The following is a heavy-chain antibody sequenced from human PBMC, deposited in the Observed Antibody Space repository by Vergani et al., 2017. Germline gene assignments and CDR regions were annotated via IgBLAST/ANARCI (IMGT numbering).Heavy chain of an antibody. CDR2: SSAYNGNT. J-gene: IGHJ6*02. D-gene: IGHD2-2*01. V-gene: IGHV1-18*04. Sequence: QVQLVQSGAEVKKPGASVKVSCKASGYTFTSYGISWVRQAPGQGLEWMGWSSAYNGNTNYAQKLQGRVIMTTDTSTSTAYMELRSLRSDDTAVYYCARDPDIVVVPAAPYYYYYYGMDVWGQGTTVTVSS. CDR3: ARDPDIVVVPAAPYYYYYYGMDV. CDR1: GYTFTSYG.